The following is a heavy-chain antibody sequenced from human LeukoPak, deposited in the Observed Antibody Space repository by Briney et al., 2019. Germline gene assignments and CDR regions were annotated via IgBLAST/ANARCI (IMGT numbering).Heavy chain of an antibody. J-gene: IGHJ4*02. V-gene: IGHV3-30*04. CDR1: GFTFSSYA. CDR2: ISYDGSNK. CDR3: ARPQSSSGYYWPFDD. Sequence: GRSLRLSCAASGFTFSSYAMHWVRQAPGKGLEWVAVISYDGSNKYYADSVKGRFTISRDNSKNTLYLQMNSLRAEDTAVYYCARPQSSSGYYWPFDDWGQGTLVTVSS. D-gene: IGHD3-22*01.